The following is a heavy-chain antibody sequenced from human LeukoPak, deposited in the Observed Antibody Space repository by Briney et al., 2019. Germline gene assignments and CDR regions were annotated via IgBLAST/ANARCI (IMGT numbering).Heavy chain of an antibody. CDR1: GGSISSSSYY. V-gene: IGHV4-39*01. J-gene: IGHJ3*02. Sequence: SETLSLTCTVSGGSISSSSYYWGWIRQPPGTGLEWIGSIYYSGSTYYNPSLKSRVTISVDTSKNQFSLKLSSVTAADTAVYYCATAHSSGWYLGAFDIWGQGTMVTVSS. CDR2: IYYSGST. D-gene: IGHD6-19*01. CDR3: ATAHSSGWYLGAFDI.